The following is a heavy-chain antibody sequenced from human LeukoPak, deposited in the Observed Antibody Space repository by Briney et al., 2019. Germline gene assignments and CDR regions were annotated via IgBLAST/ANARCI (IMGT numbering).Heavy chain of an antibody. J-gene: IGHJ4*02. CDR1: GFTFSVYW. D-gene: IGHD3-10*01. Sequence: GGSLRLSCATSGFTFSVYWMHWVRQAPGKGLVWVSRINSDGSTRKYADSVKGRFTISRDNAKNTLYLQMNSLRAEDTAVYYCARRSTSGSYYDDWGQGILVTVSS. V-gene: IGHV3-74*03. CDR3: ARRSTSGSYYDD. CDR2: INSDGSTR.